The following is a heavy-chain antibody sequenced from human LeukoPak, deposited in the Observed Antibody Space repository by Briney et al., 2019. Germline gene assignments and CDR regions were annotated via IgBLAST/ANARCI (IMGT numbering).Heavy chain of an antibody. J-gene: IGHJ6*03. D-gene: IGHD5-24*01. CDR2: IYTSGST. CDR3: ARRGWLQSTCYYYYYMDV. V-gene: IGHV4-4*09. CDR1: GGSISSYY. Sequence: SETLSLTCTVSGGSISSYYWSWIRQPPGKGLEWIGYIYTSGSTNYNPSLKSRVTISVDTSKNQFSLKLSSVTAADTAVYYCARRGWLQSTCYYYYYMDVWGKGTTVTVSS.